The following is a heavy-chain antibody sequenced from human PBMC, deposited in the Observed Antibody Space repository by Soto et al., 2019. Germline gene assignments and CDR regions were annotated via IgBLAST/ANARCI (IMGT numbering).Heavy chain of an antibody. D-gene: IGHD3-3*01. CDR2: ISAYNGNT. J-gene: IGHJ6*03. CDR3: ARDSASIPLEWLPMDV. V-gene: IGHV1-18*01. CDR1: GYTFTSYG. Sequence: ASVKVSCKASGYTFTSYGISWVRQAPGQGLEWMGWISAYNGNTNYAQKLQGRVTMTTDTSTSTAYMELRSLRSDDTAVYYCARDSASIPLEWLPMDVWGKGTTVTVSS.